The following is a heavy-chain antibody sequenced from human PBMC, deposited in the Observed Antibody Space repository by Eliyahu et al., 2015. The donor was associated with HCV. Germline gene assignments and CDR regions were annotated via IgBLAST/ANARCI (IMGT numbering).Heavy chain of an antibody. D-gene: IGHD7-27*01. V-gene: IGHV3-30-3*01. Sequence: QVQLVDSGGGVVQPGRSLRLSCAASGFTFGSYAMHWVRQAPGKGLEWMSVILYDGSNEYYAESVRGRFTISRDNSKNTLYLQMNSLRADDTAVYYCARSRGPDWGPGVDYWGQGTLVTVSS. CDR3: ARSRGPDWGPGVDY. CDR2: ILYDGSNE. J-gene: IGHJ4*02. CDR1: GFTFGSYA.